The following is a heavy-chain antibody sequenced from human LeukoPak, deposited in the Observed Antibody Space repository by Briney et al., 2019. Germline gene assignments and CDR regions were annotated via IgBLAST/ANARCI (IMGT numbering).Heavy chain of an antibody. Sequence: GGSLRLSCAASGFTFSSSWMDWVRQAPGKGLEWVASIKEDGSEKNYVDSVKGRFTISRDNAKNSLYLQMNSLRAEDTAVYYCARGTWELRRGDYWGQGTLVTVSS. CDR2: IKEDGSEK. CDR3: ARGTWELRRGDY. D-gene: IGHD1-26*01. CDR1: GFTFSSSW. V-gene: IGHV3-7*01. J-gene: IGHJ4*02.